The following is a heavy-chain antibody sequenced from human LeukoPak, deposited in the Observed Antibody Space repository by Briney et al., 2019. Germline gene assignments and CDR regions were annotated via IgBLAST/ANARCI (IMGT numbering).Heavy chain of an antibody. J-gene: IGHJ4*02. Sequence: GGSLRLSCAASGFTFSTYAMHWVRQAPGKGLEYVSAISTDGGGTYYSNSVKGRFTISRDNSKNTVYPQMGSLRPEDMAVYYCARGKGVYCGGDCTALDYWGQGTLVTVPS. CDR1: GFTFSTYA. CDR2: ISTDGGGT. V-gene: IGHV3-64*01. CDR3: ARGKGVYCGGDCTALDY. D-gene: IGHD2-21*02.